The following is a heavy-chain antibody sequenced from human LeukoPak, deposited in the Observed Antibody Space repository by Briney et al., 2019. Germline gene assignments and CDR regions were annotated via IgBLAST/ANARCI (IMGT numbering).Heavy chain of an antibody. J-gene: IGHJ4*02. Sequence: NPSETLSLTCTVSGGSISSSSYYWGWIRQPPGKGLEWIASIYYSGSTYYNPSLKSRVTISVDTSKNQFSLKLSSVTAADTAVYYCARESEEPGIVGATDFDYWGQGTLVTVSS. CDR3: ARESEEPGIVGATDFDY. CDR1: GGSISSSSYY. D-gene: IGHD1-26*01. V-gene: IGHV4-39*07. CDR2: IYYSGST.